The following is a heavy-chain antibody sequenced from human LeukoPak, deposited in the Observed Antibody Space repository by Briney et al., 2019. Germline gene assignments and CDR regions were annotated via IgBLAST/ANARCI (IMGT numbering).Heavy chain of an antibody. CDR2: TSGIGAGT. CDR1: GFTFSSYA. J-gene: IGHJ3*02. D-gene: IGHD4-23*01. V-gene: IGHV3-23*01. CDR3: ARGGNRHDAFDI. Sequence: PGGSLRLSCSVSGFTFSSYAMSWVRQAPGKGLEWVSTTSGIGAGTYYADSVRGRFTISRDNAKNTLYLQMNSLRAEDTAVYYCARGGNRHDAFDIWGQGTMVTVSS.